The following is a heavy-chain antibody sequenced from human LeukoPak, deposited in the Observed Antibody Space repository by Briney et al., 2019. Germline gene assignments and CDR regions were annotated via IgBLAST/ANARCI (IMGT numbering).Heavy chain of an antibody. Sequence: PSETLSLTCTVSGGSISSDSYYGGWIRRPPGKGLEWIGSIYYSGSTYYNPSLKSRVTISVDTSRKQFYLKMSSVTAADTAVYYCGRAPDYWGQGTLVTVSS. CDR3: GRAPDY. V-gene: IGHV4-39*01. CDR1: GGSISSDSYY. J-gene: IGHJ4*02. CDR2: IYYSGST.